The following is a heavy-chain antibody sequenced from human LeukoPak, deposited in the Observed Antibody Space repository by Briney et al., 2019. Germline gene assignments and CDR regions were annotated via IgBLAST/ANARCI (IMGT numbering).Heavy chain of an antibody. V-gene: IGHV3-7*01. Sequence: AGGSLRLSCAASGFIFNLYYMSWVRQAPGKGLEWVANIKQDGTEKSYVDSVKGRFTISRDNAKNSLYLQMNSLRAEDTAVYYCARDGVDSSGYYGLARYYFDYWGQGTLVTVSS. CDR3: ARDGVDSSGYYGLARYYFDY. D-gene: IGHD3-22*01. J-gene: IGHJ4*02. CDR1: GFIFNLYY. CDR2: IKQDGTEK.